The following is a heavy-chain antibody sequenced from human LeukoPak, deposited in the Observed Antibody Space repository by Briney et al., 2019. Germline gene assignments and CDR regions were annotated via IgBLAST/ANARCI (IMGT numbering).Heavy chain of an antibody. CDR1: AFTLSSFN. CDR3: AREDGSGWYAGDAFDM. V-gene: IGHV3-21*01. D-gene: IGHD6-13*01. Sequence: GGSLRLSCAASAFTLSSFNMNWVRHAPGKGLEWVSSITSSNSYIYYADSVKGRFTISRDDAKSSLYLQMNSLRAEDTAVYYCAREDGSGWYAGDAFDMWGQGTMVTVSS. J-gene: IGHJ3*02. CDR2: ITSSNSYI.